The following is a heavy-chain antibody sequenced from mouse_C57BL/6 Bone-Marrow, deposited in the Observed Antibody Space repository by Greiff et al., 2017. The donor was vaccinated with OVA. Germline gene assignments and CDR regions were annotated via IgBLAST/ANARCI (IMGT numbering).Heavy chain of an antibody. D-gene: IGHD1-1*01. CDR3: ARFIYYFDY. CDR2: ISDGGSYT. Sequence: EVQGVESGGGLVKPGGSLKLSCAASGFTFSSYAMSWVRQTPEKRLEWVATISDGGSYTYYPDNVKGRFTISRDNAKNNLYLQMRHLKSEDTAMYYCARFIYYFDYWGQGTTLTVSS. J-gene: IGHJ2*01. V-gene: IGHV5-4*01. CDR1: GFTFSSYA.